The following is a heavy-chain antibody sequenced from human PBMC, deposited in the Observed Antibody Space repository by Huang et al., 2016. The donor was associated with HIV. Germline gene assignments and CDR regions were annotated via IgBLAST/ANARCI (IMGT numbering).Heavy chain of an antibody. CDR1: GTSMTSSTFY. CDR2: VYFLGKT. Sequence: QLRESGPGLVTPSETLSLTCSASGTSMTSSTFYWGWFRQPPGRGLEWIGSVYFLGKTNYNPSLKRRVTCSIDTANKQYSRRLTAVTAADTAVYFCAREVRSVDTDRPDGYYYRGLDVWGQGTTVIVSS. V-gene: IGHV4-39*02. D-gene: IGHD2-2*03. CDR3: AREVRSVDTDRPDGYYYRGLDV. J-gene: IGHJ6*02.